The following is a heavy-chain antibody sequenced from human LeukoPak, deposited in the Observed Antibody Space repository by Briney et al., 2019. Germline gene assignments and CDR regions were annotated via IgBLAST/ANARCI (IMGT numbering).Heavy chain of an antibody. CDR3: ASHKDRTGYYFDY. Sequence: GGSLRLSCAASGFTFSNRYMDWVRQAPGKGLEWVGRVRSKANSYTTEYAASVKGRFTISRDDSKNSLYLQMDSLKTEDSAVYYCASHKDRTGYYFDYWGQGALVTVSS. J-gene: IGHJ4*02. CDR1: GFTFSNRY. D-gene: IGHD3/OR15-3a*01. V-gene: IGHV3-72*01. CDR2: VRSKANSYTT.